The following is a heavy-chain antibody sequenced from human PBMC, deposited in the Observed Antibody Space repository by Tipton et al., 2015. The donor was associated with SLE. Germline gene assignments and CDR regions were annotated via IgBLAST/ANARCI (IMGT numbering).Heavy chain of an antibody. CDR3: ARDQWELLHAFDI. V-gene: IGHV3-11*06. J-gene: IGHJ3*02. CDR2: ISSSSSYT. CDR1: GFTFSDYY. Sequence: SLRLSCAASGFTFSDYYMSWIRQAPGKGLEWVSYISSSSSYTNYADSVKGRFTISRDNAKNSLYLQMNSLRAEDTAVYYCARDQWELLHAFDIWGQGTMVTVSS. D-gene: IGHD1-26*01.